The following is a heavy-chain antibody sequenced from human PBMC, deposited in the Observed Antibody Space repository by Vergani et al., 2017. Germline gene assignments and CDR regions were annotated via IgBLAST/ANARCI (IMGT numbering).Heavy chain of an antibody. CDR3: ARSMYPGTSAAAFDI. Sequence: QVQLQESGPGLVKPSETLSLTCTVSGGSISSYYWGWIRQPPGKGREWIGSIYYSGSTYYNPSLKSRVTISVDTSKNQFSLKQSSVTAADTAVYYCARSMYPGTSAAAFDIWGQGTMVTVSS. CDR1: GGSISSYY. J-gene: IGHJ3*02. V-gene: IGHV4-39*07. CDR2: IYYSGST. D-gene: IGHD1-1*01.